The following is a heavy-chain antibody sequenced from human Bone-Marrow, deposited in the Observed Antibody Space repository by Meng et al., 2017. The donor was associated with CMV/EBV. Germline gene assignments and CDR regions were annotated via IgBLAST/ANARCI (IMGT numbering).Heavy chain of an antibody. CDR1: GFTFDDYA. J-gene: IGHJ4*02. Sequence: SLKISCAASGFTFDDYAMHWVRQAPGKGLEWVSGISWNSGSIGYADSVKVRFTISRDNAKNSLYLQMNSLRAEDTALYYCAKAPQEWLLYGYFDYWGQGTLVTVSS. V-gene: IGHV3-9*01. CDR2: ISWNSGSI. CDR3: AKAPQEWLLYGYFDY. D-gene: IGHD3-3*01.